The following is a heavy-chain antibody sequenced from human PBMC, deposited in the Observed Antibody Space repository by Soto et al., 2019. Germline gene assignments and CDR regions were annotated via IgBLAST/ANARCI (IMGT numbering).Heavy chain of an antibody. J-gene: IGHJ4*02. D-gene: IGHD4-17*01. CDR2: LSGSGDST. CDR3: AKDGVLYGDYPYYFDY. Sequence: EVQLLESGGGLVQPGGSLRLSCAASGFTFSRYAMSWVRQAPGTGLEWVSSLSGSGDSTYYADSVKGRFTISRDNSKNTLYLQMNSLRAEDTAVYYCAKDGVLYGDYPYYFDYWGQGTLVTVSS. CDR1: GFTFSRYA. V-gene: IGHV3-23*01.